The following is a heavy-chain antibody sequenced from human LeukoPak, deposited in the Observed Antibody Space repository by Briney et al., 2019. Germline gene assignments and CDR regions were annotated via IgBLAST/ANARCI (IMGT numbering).Heavy chain of an antibody. D-gene: IGHD7-27*01. CDR3: ARHGNWDPFDY. CDR2: IYYSGSA. Sequence: SETLSLTCTVSGDSINSSDYYWAWIRQPPGEGLEWIGTIYYSGSAYYKSSLKSRLTISVDSSKNQFSLKMISVTAADTGVYYCARHGNWDPFDYWGQGALVTVSS. J-gene: IGHJ4*02. V-gene: IGHV4-39*01. CDR1: GDSINSSDYY.